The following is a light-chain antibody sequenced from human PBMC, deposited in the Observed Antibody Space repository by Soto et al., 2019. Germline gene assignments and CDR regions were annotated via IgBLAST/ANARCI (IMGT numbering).Light chain of an antibody. Sequence: EIVLTQSPATLSLSPGERATLSCRASQSVSSYLAWYQQKPGQAPRLLIYGASNRATGIPARFSGSGSGTDFTLTISSLEPEDFAVYYWQQRDNLPYTFGQGTNLEIK. CDR1: QSVSSY. CDR3: QQRDNLPYT. J-gene: IGKJ2*01. CDR2: GAS. V-gene: IGKV3-11*01.